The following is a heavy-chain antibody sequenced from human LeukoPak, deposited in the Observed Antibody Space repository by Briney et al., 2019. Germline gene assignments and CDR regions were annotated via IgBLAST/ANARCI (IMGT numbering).Heavy chain of an antibody. CDR1: GGSISSYY. D-gene: IGHD2-2*01. CDR3: ARAMPEPSYYYYMDV. CDR2: IYYSGST. V-gene: IGHV4-59*01. Sequence: PSETLSLTCTVSGGSISSYYWSWIRQPPGKGLEWIGYIYYSGSTNYNPSLKSRVTISVDTSKNQFSLKLSSVTAADTAVYYCARAMPEPSYYYYMDVWGKGTTVTVSS. J-gene: IGHJ6*03.